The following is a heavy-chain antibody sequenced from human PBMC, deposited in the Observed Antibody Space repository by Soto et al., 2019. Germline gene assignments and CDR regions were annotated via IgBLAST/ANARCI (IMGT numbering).Heavy chain of an antibody. D-gene: IGHD6-19*01. J-gene: IGHJ5*02. CDR1: GGSISSGDYY. CDR3: ARGFRYVAVAGRENWFDP. Sequence: SETLSLTCTVSGGSISSGDYYWSWIRQPPGKGLEWIGYIYYSGSTNYNPSLKSRVTISVDTSKNQFSLKLSSVTAADTAVYYCARGFRYVAVAGRENWFDPWGQGTLVTVSS. CDR2: IYYSGST. V-gene: IGHV4-61*08.